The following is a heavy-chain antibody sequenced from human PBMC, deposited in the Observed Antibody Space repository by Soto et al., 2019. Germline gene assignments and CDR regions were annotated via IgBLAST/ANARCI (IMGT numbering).Heavy chain of an antibody. CDR3: ARVSYGMDV. CDR2: IYYSGSS. CDR1: GDSISSDGYY. J-gene: IGHJ6*02. Sequence: LSLTCTVSGDSISSDGYYWSWMRQHPGKGLEWIGYIYYSGSSYYNPSLKSRVTISVDASKNQFSLKLSSVTAADTAVYYCARVSYGMDVWGQGTTVTVSS. V-gene: IGHV4-31*03.